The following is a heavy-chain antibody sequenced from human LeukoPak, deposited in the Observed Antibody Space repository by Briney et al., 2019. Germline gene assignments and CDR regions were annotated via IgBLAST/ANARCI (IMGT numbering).Heavy chain of an antibody. J-gene: IGHJ4*02. CDR3: ASGRVAARPDY. CDR2: INWNGGST. D-gene: IGHD6-6*01. Sequence: GGSLRLSCAASGFTFDDYGMSWVRQAPGKGLEWVSGINWNGGSTGYADSVKGRFTISRDNAKNSLYLQMNSLRAEDTALYYCASGRVAARPDYWGQGTLVTVSS. V-gene: IGHV3-20*04. CDR1: GFTFDDYG.